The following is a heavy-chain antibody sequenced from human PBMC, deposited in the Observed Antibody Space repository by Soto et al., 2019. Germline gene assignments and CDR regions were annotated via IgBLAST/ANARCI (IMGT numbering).Heavy chain of an antibody. CDR3: ARDTIFGVVIREVYIDY. D-gene: IGHD3-3*01. CDR2: INPSGGST. Sequence: ASVKVYCKASGYTFTSYYMHWVRQAPGQGLEWMGIINPSGGSTTYAQKFQGRVTMTRDTSTSTVYMELSSLRSEDTAVYYCARDTIFGVVIREVYIDYWGQGTLVTVSS. CDR1: GYTFTSYY. V-gene: IGHV1-46*01. J-gene: IGHJ4*02.